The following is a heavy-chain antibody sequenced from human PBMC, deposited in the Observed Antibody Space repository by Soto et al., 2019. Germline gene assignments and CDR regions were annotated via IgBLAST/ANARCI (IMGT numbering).Heavy chain of an antibody. Sequence: QVHLVESGGGVVQPGRSLRLSCAASGFTFSSYGMHWVRQAPGKGLEWVATISYDGSHKFYADSVEGRFTISRDNSKNTVYLQMNSLTAEDTAVYYCAKDQRGESFDPWGQGALVTVAS. J-gene: IGHJ5*02. CDR3: AKDQRGESFDP. D-gene: IGHD2-21*01. CDR2: ISYDGSHK. V-gene: IGHV3-30*18. CDR1: GFTFSSYG.